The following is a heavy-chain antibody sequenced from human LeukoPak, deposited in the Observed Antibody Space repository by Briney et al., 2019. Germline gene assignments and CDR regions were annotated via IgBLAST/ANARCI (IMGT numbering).Heavy chain of an antibody. CDR2: ISAYNGNT. Sequence: ASVKVSCKASGYTFTSYGISWVRQAPGQGLEWMGWISAYNGNTNYAQKLQGRVTMTTDTSTSTAYMELRSLRSDDTAVYYCARXARITMVRGVKYNWFDPWGQGTLVTVSS. CDR3: ARXARITMVRGVKYNWFDP. J-gene: IGHJ5*02. D-gene: IGHD3-10*01. CDR1: GYTFTSYG. V-gene: IGHV1-18*01.